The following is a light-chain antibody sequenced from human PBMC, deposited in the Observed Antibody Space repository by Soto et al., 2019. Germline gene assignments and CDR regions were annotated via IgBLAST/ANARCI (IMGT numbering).Light chain of an antibody. Sequence: IRMTQSPSSFSASTGDRVTITCRASQSVNRWLAWYQQKPGKAPKLLIYEASSLESGVPSRFGGSGSGTEFTLTISSLQPDDFAIYYCQQYNSYSWTFGQGTKVDIK. V-gene: IGKV1-5*03. J-gene: IGKJ1*01. CDR3: QQYNSYSWT. CDR1: QSVNRW. CDR2: EAS.